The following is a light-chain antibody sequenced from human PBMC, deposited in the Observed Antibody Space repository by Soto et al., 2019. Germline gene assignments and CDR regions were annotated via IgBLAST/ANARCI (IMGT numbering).Light chain of an antibody. CDR2: EGS. V-gene: IGLV2-23*01. J-gene: IGLJ7*01. CDR1: SSDVGSYNL. CDR3: CSYAGSSNAV. Sequence: QSALTQPASVSGSPGQSITISCTGTSSDVGSYNLVSWYQQHPGKAPKLMIYEGSKRPSGVSNRFSGSKSGNTASLTISGLQAEDEADYYCCSYAGSSNAVFGGGTQLTV.